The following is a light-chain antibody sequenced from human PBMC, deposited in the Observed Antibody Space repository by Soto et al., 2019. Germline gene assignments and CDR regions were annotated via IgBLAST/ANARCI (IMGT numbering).Light chain of an antibody. Sequence: QSVLTQLPSVSGSPGQSVAISCTGTGSDVGTYNRVSWYQQPPGTAPKLMIYDVSDRPSGVPDRFSGSKSGNTASLTISGLQAEDEADYYCSSYTSSSTYVFGTGT. J-gene: IGLJ1*01. CDR3: SSYTSSSTYV. V-gene: IGLV2-18*02. CDR1: GSDVGTYNR. CDR2: DVS.